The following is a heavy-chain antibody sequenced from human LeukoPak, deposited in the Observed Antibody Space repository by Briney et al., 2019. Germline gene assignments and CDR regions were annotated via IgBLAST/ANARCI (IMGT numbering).Heavy chain of an antibody. Sequence: GGSLRLSCAAYGFTFSIYGMHWVRQAPGKGLEWVAVIWYDGSNKYYADSVKGRFTISRDNSKNTLYLQMNSLRAEDTAVYYCAREDYGDYVLPGDYWGQGTLVTVSS. CDR3: AREDYGDYVLPGDY. V-gene: IGHV3-33*01. D-gene: IGHD4-17*01. CDR1: GFTFSIYG. CDR2: IWYDGSNK. J-gene: IGHJ4*02.